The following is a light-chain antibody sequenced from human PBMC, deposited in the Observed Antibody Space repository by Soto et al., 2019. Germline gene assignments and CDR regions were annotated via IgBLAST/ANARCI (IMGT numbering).Light chain of an antibody. Sequence: DLQMTQSPSSLSASVGDRVSITCRASQSISNYLNWYQQKPGKAPRLLIYAASSLQSGVPSRFSGSGSGTDFTLTINSLQPEDFAIYYCQQSYRTLTFGGGTKVEIK. CDR3: QQSYRTLT. CDR2: AAS. CDR1: QSISNY. J-gene: IGKJ4*01. V-gene: IGKV1-39*01.